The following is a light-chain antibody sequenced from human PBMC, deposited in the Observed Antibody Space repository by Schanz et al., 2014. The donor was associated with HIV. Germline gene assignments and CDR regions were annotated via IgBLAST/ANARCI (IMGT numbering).Light chain of an antibody. Sequence: EIVLTQSPATLSVSPGERATLSCRAGQSVNNYLAWYQQKPGQTPRLLIYGASSRATGVPDRFSGSGSGTAFTLTISGLEPEDFAVYYCQQFGISPPWTFGQGTKVEI. J-gene: IGKJ1*01. CDR1: QSVNNY. CDR2: GAS. CDR3: QQFGISPPWT. V-gene: IGKV3-20*01.